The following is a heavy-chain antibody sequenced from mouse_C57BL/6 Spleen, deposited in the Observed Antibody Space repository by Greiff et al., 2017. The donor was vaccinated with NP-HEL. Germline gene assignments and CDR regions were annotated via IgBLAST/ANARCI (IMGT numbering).Heavy chain of an antibody. CDR1: GFTFSDYG. Sequence: EVKVVESGGGLVKPGGSLKLSCAASGFTFSDYGMHWVRQAPEKGLEWVAYISSGSSTIYYADTVKGRFTISRDNAKNTLFLQMTSLRSEDTAMYYCARRDYDYDVDAMDYWGQGTSVTVSS. D-gene: IGHD2-4*01. V-gene: IGHV5-17*01. CDR2: ISSGSSTI. CDR3: ARRDYDYDVDAMDY. J-gene: IGHJ4*01.